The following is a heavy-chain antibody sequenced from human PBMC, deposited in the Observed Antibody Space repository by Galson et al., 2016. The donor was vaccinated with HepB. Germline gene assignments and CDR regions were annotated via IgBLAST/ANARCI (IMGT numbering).Heavy chain of an antibody. Sequence: SETLSLTCSVSDDSISSGGYYWGWIRQPPGKGLEWIGTIYYTGNTYYHPSVKSRLTISADTSKKQLSLKLTSVTAADTAVYYCARLGGGNCCYVDPWGQGTLVTVSS. D-gene: IGHD2-15*01. CDR2: IYYTGNT. V-gene: IGHV4-39*01. CDR1: DDSISSGGYY. CDR3: ARLGGGNCCYVDP. J-gene: IGHJ5*02.